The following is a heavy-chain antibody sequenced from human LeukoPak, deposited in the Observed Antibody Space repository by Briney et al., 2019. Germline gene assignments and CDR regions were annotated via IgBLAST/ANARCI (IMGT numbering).Heavy chain of an antibody. J-gene: IGHJ4*02. CDR2: MSPRNGKT. CDR3: ARGVTAGVDY. D-gene: IGHD2-21*02. Sequence: ASVTVSCKPSGYTFIGYDINWVRQAAGQGLEWMGWMSPRNGKTGYAQKFQGRVAMTGDTSTGTVYMELSSLTSEDTAVYYYARGVTAGVDYWGQGTLVTVSS. CDR1: GYTFIGYD. V-gene: IGHV1-8*01.